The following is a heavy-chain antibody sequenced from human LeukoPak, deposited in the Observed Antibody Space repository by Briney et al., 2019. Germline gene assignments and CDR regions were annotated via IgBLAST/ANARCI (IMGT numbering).Heavy chain of an antibody. J-gene: IGHJ3*02. CDR1: GFTFSSYS. V-gene: IGHV3-48*01. Sequence: GGSLRLSCAASGFTFSSYSMNWVRQAPGKGLEWVSYIRSSSSTIYYADSVKGRFTISRDNAKNSLYLQMNSLRAEDTAVYYCARLSLTIFGVVIPDDAFDIWGQGTMVTVSS. CDR2: IRSSSSTI. CDR3: ARLSLTIFGVVIPDDAFDI. D-gene: IGHD3-3*01.